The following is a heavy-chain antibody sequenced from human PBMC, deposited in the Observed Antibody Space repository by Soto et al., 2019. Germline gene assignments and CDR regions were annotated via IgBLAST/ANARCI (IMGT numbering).Heavy chain of an antibody. V-gene: IGHV3-33*08. D-gene: IGHD6-13*01. CDR3: ARDPLAAACTGYFQH. J-gene: IGHJ1*01. Sequence: GGSLRLSCAASGFTFSSYGMHWVRQAPGKGLEWVAVIWYDGSNKYYADSVKGRFTISRDNSKNTLYLQMNSLRAEDTAVYSCARDPLAAACTGYFQHWGQGTLVTVSS. CDR2: IWYDGSNK. CDR1: GFTFSSYG.